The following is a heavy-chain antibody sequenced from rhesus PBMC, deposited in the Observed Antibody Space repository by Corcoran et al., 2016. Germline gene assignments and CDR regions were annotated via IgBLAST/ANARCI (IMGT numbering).Heavy chain of an antibody. CDR2: IYGSGSTP. CDR3: ARQGSYEDDYGQPLRFVFDY. CDR1: GGSISSNY. D-gene: IGHD3-9*01. V-gene: IGHV4S11*01. Sequence: QVQLQESGPGLVKPLETLSLTCAVSGGSISSNYWSWIRQAPGKGLEWIGYIYGSGSTPNNNPSRKSRGTLSVDTSTNQLCLKLGSVTAADTAVYYCARQGSYEDDYGQPLRFVFDYWGQGVLVTVSS. J-gene: IGHJ4*01.